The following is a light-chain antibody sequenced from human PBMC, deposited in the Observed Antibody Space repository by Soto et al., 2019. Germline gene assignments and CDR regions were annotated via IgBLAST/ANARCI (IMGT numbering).Light chain of an antibody. CDR2: ATS. CDR3: QQYYSTPHT. CDR1: QNVAHF. J-gene: IGKJ1*01. V-gene: IGKV1-39*01. Sequence: DIQMTQSPSSLSASVGDRVTITCRASQNVAHFLNWYQQKPGKAPKLLIYATSSLHSGXPSRFSGSGSGTDFTLTISCLQSEDFATYYCQQYYSTPHTFGQGTKVDIK.